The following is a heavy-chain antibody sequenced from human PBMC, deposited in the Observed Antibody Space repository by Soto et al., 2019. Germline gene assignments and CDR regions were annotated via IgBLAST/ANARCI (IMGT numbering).Heavy chain of an antibody. CDR1: GGTFSSYA. Sequence: SVKVSCKASGGTFSSYAISWVRQAPGQGLEWMGGIIPIFGTANYAQKFQGRVTITADESTSTAYMELSSLRSEDTAVYYCARGEQHIVVVTANYYYGMDVWGQGTTVTVSS. CDR3: ARGEQHIVVVTANYYYGMDV. D-gene: IGHD2-21*02. V-gene: IGHV1-69*13. CDR2: IIPIFGTA. J-gene: IGHJ6*02.